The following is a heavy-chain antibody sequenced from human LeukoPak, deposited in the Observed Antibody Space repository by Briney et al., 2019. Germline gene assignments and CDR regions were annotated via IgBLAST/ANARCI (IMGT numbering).Heavy chain of an antibody. Sequence: SETLSLTCTVSGGSISSYHWSWIRQPPGKGLEWIGYIYYSGSTNYNPSLNSRVTISVDTSKNQFSLKLSSVTAADTAVYYCARDLRYYDFWSGYSPTSAFGIWGQGTMVTVSS. J-gene: IGHJ3*02. CDR1: GGSISSYH. V-gene: IGHV4-59*01. CDR2: IYYSGST. CDR3: ARDLRYYDFWSGYSPTSAFGI. D-gene: IGHD3-3*01.